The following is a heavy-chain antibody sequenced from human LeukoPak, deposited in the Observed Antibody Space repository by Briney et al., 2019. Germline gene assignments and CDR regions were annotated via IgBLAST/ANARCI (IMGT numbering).Heavy chain of an antibody. D-gene: IGHD5-24*01. CDR2: IMQDGSEK. V-gene: IGHV3-7*04. J-gene: IGHJ4*02. CDR3: ARNSAGYTTFVDY. Sequence: GGSLRLSCAASGFTLSYYWMSWGRRAPGKGLEWVANIMQDGSEKYYVDSVKGRFTISRDNAKNSLYLQMNSLRAEDTAVYYCARNSAGYTTFVDYWGQGTLVTVSS. CDR1: GFTLSYYW.